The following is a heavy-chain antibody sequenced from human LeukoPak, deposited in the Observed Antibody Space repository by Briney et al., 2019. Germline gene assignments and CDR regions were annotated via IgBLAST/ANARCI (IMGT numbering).Heavy chain of an antibody. V-gene: IGHV5-51*01. CDR3: ARRDGYCSRTSCYADYYYGMDV. Sequence: GEALKISGKGSGYSFTSYWIGWVRQMPGKGLEWMGIFYPGDSDTTYSPSFQGQVTISADKSISTAYLQWRSLKASDTAMYYCARRDGYCSRTSCYADYYYGMDVWGQGTTVTVSS. D-gene: IGHD2-2*01. J-gene: IGHJ6*02. CDR1: GYSFTSYW. CDR2: FYPGDSDT.